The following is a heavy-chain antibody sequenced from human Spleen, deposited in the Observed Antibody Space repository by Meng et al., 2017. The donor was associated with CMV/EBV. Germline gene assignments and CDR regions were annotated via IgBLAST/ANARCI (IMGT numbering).Heavy chain of an antibody. D-gene: IGHD3-3*01. CDR1: GGSISSGDYY. Sequence: SETLSLTCTVSGGSISSGDYYWSWIRQPPGKGLEWIGYIYYSGSTYYNPSLKSRVTISVDTSKNQFSLKLSSVTAADTAVYYCARRLPFLRFLEWLRGSIDYWGQGTLVTVSS. CDR2: IYYSGST. V-gene: IGHV4-30-4*08. CDR3: ARRLPFLRFLEWLRGSIDY. J-gene: IGHJ4*02.